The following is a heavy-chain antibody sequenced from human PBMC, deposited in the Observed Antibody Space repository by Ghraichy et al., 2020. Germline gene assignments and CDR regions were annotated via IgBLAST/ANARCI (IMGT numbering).Heavy chain of an antibody. J-gene: IGHJ3*02. V-gene: IGHV3-11*01. CDR1: GFTFSDSY. CDR3: ARPLRGTYYYSYAFDI. CDR2: ISTTVGIK. D-gene: IGHD1-26*01. Sequence: GGSLRLSCAGSGFTFSDSYITWVRQAPGKGLEWISYISTTVGIKYYADSVKGRFSISRDNAKNSVFLEMNNLRAEDTAVYYCARPLRGTYYYSYAFDIWGQGTMVTVSS.